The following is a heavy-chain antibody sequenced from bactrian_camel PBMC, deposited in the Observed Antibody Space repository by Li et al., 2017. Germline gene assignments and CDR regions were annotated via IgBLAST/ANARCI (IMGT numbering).Heavy chain of an antibody. CDR3: AAGRTWYDRLSAERYNY. CDR1: GHSRGSNC. D-gene: IGHD1*01. J-gene: IGHJ4*01. Sequence: HVQLVESGGGSVQTGGSLRLSCVVSGHSRGSNCMGWFRQAPGKEREGVAVIDARSGSTYYADSVKGRFTISQDRAKNTVYLQMNSLKPEDTAMYYCAAGRTWYDRLSAERYNYWGQGTQVTVS. V-gene: IGHV3S54*01. CDR2: IDARSGST.